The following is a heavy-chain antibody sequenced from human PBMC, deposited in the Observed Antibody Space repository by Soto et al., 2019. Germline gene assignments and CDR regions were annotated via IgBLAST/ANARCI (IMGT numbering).Heavy chain of an antibody. Sequence: GGSLRLSCAASGFTFSTYWMHWVRQAPGKGLVWVSRLDNDGTNTRYADSVKGRFTVSRDNGKNTVYLQMDSLRAEDTAVYYCARDGGTYFDYWGQGTLVTVSS. CDR1: GFTFSTYW. CDR3: ARDGGTYFDY. V-gene: IGHV3-74*01. D-gene: IGHD3-16*01. J-gene: IGHJ4*02. CDR2: LDNDGTNT.